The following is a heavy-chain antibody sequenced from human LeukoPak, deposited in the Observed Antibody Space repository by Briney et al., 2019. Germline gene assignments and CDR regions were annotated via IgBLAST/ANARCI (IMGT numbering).Heavy chain of an antibody. V-gene: IGHV1-2*02. J-gene: IGHJ4*02. CDR2: INPNSGGT. CDR3: ARDHWLGVTTYYFDY. Sequence: ASVKVFCKASGYTFTGYYMHWVRQAPGQGLEWMGWINPNSGGTNYAQKFQGRVTMTRDTSISTAYMELSRLRSDDTAVYYCARDHWLGVTTYYFDYWGQGTLVTVSS. D-gene: IGHD4-17*01. CDR1: GYTFTGYY.